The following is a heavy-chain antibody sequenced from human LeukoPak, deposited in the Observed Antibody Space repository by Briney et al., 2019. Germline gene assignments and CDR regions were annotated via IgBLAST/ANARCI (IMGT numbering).Heavy chain of an antibody. V-gene: IGHV4-38-2*02. CDR2: IYHSGST. J-gene: IGHJ5*02. D-gene: IGHD6-19*01. CDR1: GYSISSGYY. Sequence: PSETLSLTCTVSGYSISSGYYWGWIRQPPGRGLEWIGSIYHSGSTYYNPSLKSRVTISVDTSKNQFSLKLSSVTAADTAVYYCARYYLQWLARSTNWFDPWGQGTLVTVSS. CDR3: ARYYLQWLARSTNWFDP.